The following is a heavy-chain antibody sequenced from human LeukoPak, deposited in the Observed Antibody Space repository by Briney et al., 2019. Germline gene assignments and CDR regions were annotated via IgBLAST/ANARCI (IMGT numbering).Heavy chain of an antibody. CDR2: IYYSGIT. J-gene: IGHJ4*02. V-gene: IGHV4-39*01. CDR1: GGSISSSSHY. Sequence: SETLSLTCTVSGGSISSSSHYWGWIRQPPGKGLEWIGSIYYSGITYYNPTLRSRVTISVDTSKNQFSLKLSSVTATDTAVYYCHFKYCSSSTCFYYFDYWGQGTLVTVSS. CDR3: HFKYCSSSTCFYYFDY. D-gene: IGHD2-2*01.